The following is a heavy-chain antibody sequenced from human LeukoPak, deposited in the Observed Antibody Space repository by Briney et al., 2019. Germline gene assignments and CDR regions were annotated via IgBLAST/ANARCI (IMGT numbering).Heavy chain of an antibody. D-gene: IGHD6-13*01. CDR3: ASYSAAGFDY. CDR1: GYTFTSYG. V-gene: IGHV1-46*01. J-gene: IGHJ4*02. CDR2: INPSGGST. Sequence: ASVKVSCKASGYTFTSYGISWVRQAPGQGLEWMGIINPSGGSTSYAQKFQGRVTMTRDTSTSTVYMELSSLRSEDTAVYYCASYSAAGFDYWGQGTLVTVSS.